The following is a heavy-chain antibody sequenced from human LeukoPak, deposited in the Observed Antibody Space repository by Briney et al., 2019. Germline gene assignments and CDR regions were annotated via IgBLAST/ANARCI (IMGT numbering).Heavy chain of an antibody. CDR2: IYYSGST. Sequence: SETLSLTCTVSGGSISSYCWSWIRQPPGKGLEWIGYIYYSGSTNYNPSLKSRVTISVDTSKNQFSLKLSSVTAADTAVYYCARSGSGSYYNYWGQGTLVTVSS. CDR1: GGSISSYC. D-gene: IGHD3-10*01. V-gene: IGHV4-59*01. CDR3: ARSGSGSYYNY. J-gene: IGHJ4*02.